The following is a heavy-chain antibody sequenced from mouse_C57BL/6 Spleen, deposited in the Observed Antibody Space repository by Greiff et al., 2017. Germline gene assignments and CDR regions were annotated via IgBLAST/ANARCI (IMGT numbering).Heavy chain of an antibody. D-gene: IGHD2-1*01. J-gene: IGHJ3*01. CDR1: GYTFTSYW. Sequence: QVQLQQPGAELVKPGASVKLSCKASGYTFTSYWMQWVKQRPGQGLEWIGEIDPSDSYTNYNQKFKGKATLTVDTSSSTAYMQLSSLTSEDSAVYYCARFYYGNYEGLAYWGQGTLVTVSA. CDR2: IDPSDSYT. V-gene: IGHV1-50*01. CDR3: ARFYYGNYEGLAY.